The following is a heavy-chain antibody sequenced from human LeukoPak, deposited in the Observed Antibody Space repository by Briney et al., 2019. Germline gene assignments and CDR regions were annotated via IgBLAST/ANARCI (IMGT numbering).Heavy chain of an antibody. D-gene: IGHD3-22*01. V-gene: IGHV3-30*18. CDR3: AKASSGYWGAFDI. J-gene: IGHJ3*02. Sequence: GRSLRLSCAASGFTFSSYGMHWVRQAPGKGLEWVAVISYDGGNKYYADSVKGRFTISRDNSKNTLYLQMNSTRAEDTAVYYCAKASSGYWGAFDIWGQGTMVTVSS. CDR1: GFTFSSYG. CDR2: ISYDGGNK.